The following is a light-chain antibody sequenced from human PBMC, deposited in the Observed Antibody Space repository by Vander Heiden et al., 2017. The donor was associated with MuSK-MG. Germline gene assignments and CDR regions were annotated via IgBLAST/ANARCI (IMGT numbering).Light chain of an antibody. CDR1: HSVSSK. V-gene: IGKV3-15*01. CDR2: DAS. J-gene: IGKJ1*01. Sequence: EIVVTQSPATLSVSPGDRATLSCRASHSVSSKLAWYQQKLGQAPRLLIYDASTRATGIPARFSGSGSGTEFTLTISSLQSEDFAIYYCQRYNTWPPWTLGQGTRVEV. CDR3: QRYNTWPPWT.